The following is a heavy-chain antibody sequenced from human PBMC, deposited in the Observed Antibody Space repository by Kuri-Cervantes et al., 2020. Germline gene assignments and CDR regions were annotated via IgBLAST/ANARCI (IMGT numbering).Heavy chain of an antibody. CDR1: GGSISSSSYY. CDR2: IYYSGST. CDR3: ARGRVRYCSSTSCPPGEY. Sequence: SETLSLTCTVSGGSISSSSYYWGWICQPPGKGLEWIGSIYYSGSTYYNPSLKSRVTISVDTSKNQFSLKLSSVTAADTAVYYCARGRVRYCSSTSCPPGEYWGQGTLVTVSS. V-gene: IGHV4-39*01. D-gene: IGHD2-2*01. J-gene: IGHJ4*02.